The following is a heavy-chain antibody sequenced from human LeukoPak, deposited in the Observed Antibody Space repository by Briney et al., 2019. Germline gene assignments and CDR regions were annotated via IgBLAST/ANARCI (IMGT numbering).Heavy chain of an antibody. V-gene: IGHV4-34*01. CDR2: IHYSGRI. CDR3: SRGTDAYKCGDS. CDR1: GGSFSGYY. J-gene: IGHJ4*02. Sequence: SETLSLTCAVYGGSFSGYYWTWIRQPPGKGLEWIGEIHYSGRINYNPSLKSRVTISAATSNNHFSLKMNSVTAAVTAVYYCSRGTDAYKCGDSWGQGTLVTVSS. D-gene: IGHD5-24*01.